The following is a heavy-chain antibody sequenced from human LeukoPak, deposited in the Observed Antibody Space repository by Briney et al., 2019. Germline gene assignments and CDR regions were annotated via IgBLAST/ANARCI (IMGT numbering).Heavy chain of an antibody. CDR3: ARDRGRGEYSSSWYIFDAFDI. CDR2: ISGSGGST. CDR1: GFTFSSYA. D-gene: IGHD6-13*01. J-gene: IGHJ3*02. Sequence: GGSLRLSCAASGFTFSSYAMSWVRQAPGKGLEWVSAISGSGGSTYYADSVKGRFTISRDNSKNTLYLQMNSLRAEDTAVYYCARDRGRGEYSSSWYIFDAFDIWGQGTMVTVSS. V-gene: IGHV3-23*01.